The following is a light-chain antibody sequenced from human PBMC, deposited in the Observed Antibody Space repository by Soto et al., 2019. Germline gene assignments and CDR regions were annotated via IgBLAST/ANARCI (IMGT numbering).Light chain of an antibody. J-gene: IGKJ3*01. CDR1: QSISNY. Sequence: DIQMTQSPSSLSASVGDRVTITCRASQSISNYLNWYQQKPGKVPKLLIYAASTLQNGVPSRFSGSGSGTDFTLTISDLHPEDFAPYYCQESYSSPQFTFGPGTTVDIK. CDR3: QESYSSPQFT. CDR2: AAS. V-gene: IGKV1-39*01.